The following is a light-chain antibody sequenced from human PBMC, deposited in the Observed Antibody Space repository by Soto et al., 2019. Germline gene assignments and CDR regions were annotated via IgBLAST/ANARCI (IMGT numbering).Light chain of an antibody. CDR2: KAS. Sequence: DIPMTQSPSTLSGSVGDRVTITCRASQTISSWLAWYQQKPGKDPKLLIYKASTLKSGVPSRFSGSGSGTEFTLTISSLQPDDVATYYCQHYNSYSEAFGQGTKVELK. V-gene: IGKV1-5*03. CDR1: QTISSW. J-gene: IGKJ1*01. CDR3: QHYNSYSEA.